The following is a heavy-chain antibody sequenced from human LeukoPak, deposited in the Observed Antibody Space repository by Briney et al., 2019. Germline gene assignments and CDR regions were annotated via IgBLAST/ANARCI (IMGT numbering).Heavy chain of an antibody. J-gene: IGHJ4*02. V-gene: IGHV4-31*03. CDR3: ARVSGSYLRN. D-gene: IGHD1-26*01. CDR1: GGSISSGGYY. CDR2: IYYSGST. Sequence: SETLSLTCTVSGGSISSGGYYWSWIRQHPGKGLEWIGYIYYSGSTYYNPSLKSRVTISVDTSKNQFSLNLSSVTAADTAVYYCARVSGSYLRNWGQGTLVTVSS.